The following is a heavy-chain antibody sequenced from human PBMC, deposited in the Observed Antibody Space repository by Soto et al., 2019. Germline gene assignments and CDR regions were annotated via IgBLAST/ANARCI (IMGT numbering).Heavy chain of an antibody. CDR1: GGTFSSYA. V-gene: IGHV1-69*12. CDR2: IIPIFGTA. J-gene: IGHJ4*02. CDR3: ASPYYYDSSGSTHPQFDY. Sequence: QVQLVQSGAEVKKPGSSVKVSCKASGGTFSSYAISWVRQAPGQGLEWMGGIIPIFGTANYAQKFQGRVSNTAEESKSTAYMELSSMRSEDTAVYYCASPYYYDSSGSTHPQFDYWGQGTLVTVSS. D-gene: IGHD3-22*01.